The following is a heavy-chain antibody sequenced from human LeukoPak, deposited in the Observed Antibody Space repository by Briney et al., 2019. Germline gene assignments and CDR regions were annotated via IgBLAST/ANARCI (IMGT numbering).Heavy chain of an antibody. J-gene: IGHJ4*02. Sequence: ASVKVSCKASGGTFSSYAISWVRQAPGQGLEWMGGIIPTFGTANYAQKFQGRVTITADESTSTAYMELSSLRSEDTAVYYCARAPITIFGVVINRFDYWGQGTLVTVSS. CDR2: IIPTFGTA. CDR1: GGTFSSYA. V-gene: IGHV1-69*13. D-gene: IGHD3-3*01. CDR3: ARAPITIFGVVINRFDY.